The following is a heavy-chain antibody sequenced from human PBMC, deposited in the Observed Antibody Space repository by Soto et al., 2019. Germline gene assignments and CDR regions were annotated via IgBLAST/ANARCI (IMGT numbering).Heavy chain of an antibody. V-gene: IGHV3-11*03. D-gene: IGHD3-10*02. CDR3: ARSGDNYNVLDY. J-gene: IGHJ4*02. CDR2: SSNSGTFT. Sequence: GGSLRLSCAASGFSISDHYMSWIRQAPGKGLEWVSYSSNSGTFTKYADSVKGRFSISRDNAKNSLYLEINSLRGEDTAIYYCARSGDNYNVLDYWGQGTLVTVSS. CDR1: GFSISDHY.